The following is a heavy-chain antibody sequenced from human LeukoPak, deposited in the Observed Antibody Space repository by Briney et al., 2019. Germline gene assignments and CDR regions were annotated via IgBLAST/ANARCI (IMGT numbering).Heavy chain of an antibody. Sequence: GESLKISCKGSGYSFTSYWIGWVRQMPGKGLEWMGIIYPGDSDTRYSPSFQGQVTISADKSISTAYLQRSSLKASDTAMYYCATYGYCSSTSCYPDYWGQGTLVTVSS. D-gene: IGHD2-2*01. CDR3: ATYGYCSSTSCYPDY. CDR1: GYSFTSYW. J-gene: IGHJ4*02. CDR2: IYPGDSDT. V-gene: IGHV5-51*01.